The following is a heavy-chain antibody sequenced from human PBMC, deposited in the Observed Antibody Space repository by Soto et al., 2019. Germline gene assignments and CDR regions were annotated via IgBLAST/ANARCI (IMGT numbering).Heavy chain of an antibody. Sequence: PSETLSLTCTVSGGSISSYYWSWIRQPPGKGLEWIGYIYYSGSTNYNPSLKSRVTISVDTSKNQFSLKLSSVTAADTAVYYCARWAGYYYYYGMDVWGQGTPVTVSS. CDR2: IYYSGST. V-gene: IGHV4-59*01. J-gene: IGHJ6*02. CDR3: ARWAGYYYYYGMDV. CDR1: GGSISSYY.